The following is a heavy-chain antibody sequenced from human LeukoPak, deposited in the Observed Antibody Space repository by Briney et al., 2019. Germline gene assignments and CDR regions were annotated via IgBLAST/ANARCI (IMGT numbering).Heavy chain of an antibody. CDR2: IYWDDDK. CDR1: GFSLSTSAVA. J-gene: IGHJ4*02. D-gene: IGHD3-22*01. CDR3: AYSSYYSWYFDY. Sequence: SGPTLVNPTRTLTLTCTFSGFSLSTSAVAVGCIRQPPGKALEWLALIYWDDDKRYSPSLKSRLTITKDTSKNQVVLTMTKMDPVDTATYYCAYSSYYSWYFDYWGQGTLVTVSS. V-gene: IGHV2-5*02.